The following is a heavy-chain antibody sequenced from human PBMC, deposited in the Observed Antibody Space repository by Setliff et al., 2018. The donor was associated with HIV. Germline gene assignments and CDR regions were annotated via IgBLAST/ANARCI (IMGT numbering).Heavy chain of an antibody. CDR2: VHYSGTT. J-gene: IGHJ4*02. Sequence: SETLSLTCTVSGGSSSSHYWSWIRQPPGQGLEWIGYVHYSGTTNYNPSLKSRVTISVDASNNQFSLELRSMTAADTAVYYCARENGDCSGGACYFMLDSWGQGTRGTVSS. D-gene: IGHD2-15*01. CDR1: GGSSSSHY. CDR3: ARENGDCSGGACYFMLDS. V-gene: IGHV4-59*11.